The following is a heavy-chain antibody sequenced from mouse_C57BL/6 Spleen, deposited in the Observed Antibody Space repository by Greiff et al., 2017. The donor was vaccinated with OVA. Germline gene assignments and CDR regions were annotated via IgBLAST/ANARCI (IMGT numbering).Heavy chain of an antibody. CDR3: ARDVYYGSSYGATDY. D-gene: IGHD1-1*01. J-gene: IGHJ4*01. V-gene: IGHV7-1*01. CDR1: GFTFSDFY. CDR2: SRNKANDYTT. Sequence: EVMLVESGGGLVQSGRSLRLSCATSGFTFSDFYMEWVRQAPGKGLEWIAASRNKANDYTTEFSASVKGRFIVSRDTSQSILYLQMNALRAEDTAIYYCARDVYYGSSYGATDYWGQGTSVTVSS.